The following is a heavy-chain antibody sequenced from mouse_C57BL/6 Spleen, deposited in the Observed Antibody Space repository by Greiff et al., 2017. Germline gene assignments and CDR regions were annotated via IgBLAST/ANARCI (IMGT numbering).Heavy chain of an antibody. V-gene: IGHV1-82*01. CDR1: GYAFSNSW. Sequence: VQLQQSGPELVKPGASVKIPCKASGYAFSNSWMNWVKQRHGKGLEWIGRIYPGDGDTNYNGKFKGKATLTADKSSSQAYMQLSSLTSGDSAFYFCASEEFYYGYDGPHYYAMDYWGQGTSVTVSS. J-gene: IGHJ4*01. D-gene: IGHD2-2*01. CDR3: ASEEFYYGYDGPHYYAMDY. CDR2: IYPGDGDT.